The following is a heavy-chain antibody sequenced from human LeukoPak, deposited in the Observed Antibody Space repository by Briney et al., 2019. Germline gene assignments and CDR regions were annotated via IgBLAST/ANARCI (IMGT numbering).Heavy chain of an antibody. J-gene: IGHJ4*02. CDR2: IYYSGST. CDR3: ARQEWELYSYVHFDY. CDR1: GCSISSSSYY. V-gene: IGHV4-39*01. D-gene: IGHD1-26*01. Sequence: SETLSLTCTVSGCSISSSSYYWGWIRQPPGKGLEWIGSIYYSGSTYYNPSLKSRVTISVDTSKNQFSLKLSSVTAADTAVYYCARQEWELYSYVHFDYWGQGTLVTVSS.